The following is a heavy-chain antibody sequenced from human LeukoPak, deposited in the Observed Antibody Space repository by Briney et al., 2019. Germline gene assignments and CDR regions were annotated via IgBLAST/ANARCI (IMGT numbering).Heavy chain of an antibody. J-gene: IGHJ4*02. V-gene: IGHV1-2*02. Sequence: ASVKVSCKASGYTFTGYYMHWVRQAPGQGLEWMGWINPNSGGTNYAQKFQGRVTMTRDTSTSTVYMELSSLRSEDTAVYYCARDGDYGSGSYYQYYFDYWGQGTLVTVSS. CDR3: ARDGDYGSGSYYQYYFDY. CDR1: GYTFTGYY. CDR2: INPNSGGT. D-gene: IGHD3-10*01.